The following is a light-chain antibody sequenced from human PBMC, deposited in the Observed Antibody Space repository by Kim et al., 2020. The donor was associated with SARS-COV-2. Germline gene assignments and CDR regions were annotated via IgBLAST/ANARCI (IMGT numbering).Light chain of an antibody. Sequence: DIQMAQSPSSLSASVGDRVTITCRASQDIKNYLAWYRQKPGKVPEVLIYAASILQSGVPSRISGSGSGTDFTLTINSLQPEDGATYYCQKYNSAPWTFGQGTKVDIK. CDR1: QDIKNY. CDR2: AAS. J-gene: IGKJ1*01. CDR3: QKYNSAPWT. V-gene: IGKV1-27*01.